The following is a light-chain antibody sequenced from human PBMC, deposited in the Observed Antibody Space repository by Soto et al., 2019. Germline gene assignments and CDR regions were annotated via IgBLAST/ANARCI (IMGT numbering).Light chain of an antibody. V-gene: IGKV3-15*01. Sequence: EIVMTQSPATLSVSPGERPTLSCRASKSVSSTLAGYQQKPGQAPRLLFYHASTRATGIPARFSGGGSGTEFTLTISSLQSEDFAVYYCQQYTKWPLTFGGGTKVEIK. CDR2: HAS. J-gene: IGKJ4*01. CDR3: QQYTKWPLT. CDR1: KSVSST.